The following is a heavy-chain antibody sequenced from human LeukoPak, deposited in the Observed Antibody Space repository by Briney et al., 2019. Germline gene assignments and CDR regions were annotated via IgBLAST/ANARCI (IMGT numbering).Heavy chain of an antibody. V-gene: IGHV4-59*12. CDR3: ARVGYYGSGSRQRFDY. Sequence: SETLSLTCTVSGGSISSYYWNWIRQPPGRGLEWIGYIYYSGSTNYNPSLKSRVTISVDRSKNQFSLKLSSVTAADTAVYYCARVGYYGSGSRQRFDYWGQGTLVTVSS. D-gene: IGHD3-10*01. J-gene: IGHJ4*02. CDR2: IYYSGST. CDR1: GGSISSYY.